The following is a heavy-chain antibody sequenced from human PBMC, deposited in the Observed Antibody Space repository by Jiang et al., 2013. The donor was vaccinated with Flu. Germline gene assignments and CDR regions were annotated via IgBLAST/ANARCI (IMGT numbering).Heavy chain of an antibody. CDR3: AGALPPRGTYYFDN. V-gene: IGHV4-59*01. CDR2: IYYTGST. Sequence: LLKPSETLSLTCSVSGGSINSYHWSWIRQPPGKGLEWIGYIYYTGSTHYNPSLESRVTISLDTSKNQFSLKLTSVTAADTAVYYCAGALPPRGTYYFDNWGQGTLVTVSS. J-gene: IGHJ4*02. D-gene: IGHD3-16*01. CDR1: GGSINSYH.